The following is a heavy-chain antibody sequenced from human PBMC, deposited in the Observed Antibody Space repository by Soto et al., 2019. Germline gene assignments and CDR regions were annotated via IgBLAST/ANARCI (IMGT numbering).Heavy chain of an antibody. CDR1: WGKSRNHV. Sequence: GGPLRLCWRAAWGKSRNHVSSRVIQTKRKGLEWVSTITGSGDNTYYADSVKGRFTISRDNSKNTLYLQMNSLRGEDTAEYYCAKGSCSGGGCRYVFDYWGHGTRVTVSS. D-gene: IGHD2-15*01. CDR3: AKGSCSGGGCRYVFDY. CDR2: ITGSGDNT. J-gene: IGHJ4*01. V-gene: IGHV3-23*01.